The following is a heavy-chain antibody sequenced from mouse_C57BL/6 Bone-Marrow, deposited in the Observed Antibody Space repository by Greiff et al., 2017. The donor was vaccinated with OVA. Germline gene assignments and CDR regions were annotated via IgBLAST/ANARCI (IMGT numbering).Heavy chain of an antibody. CDR3: ARGGYGSSFFYAMDY. CDR1: GYTFTSYW. CDR2: INPSNGGT. D-gene: IGHD1-1*01. Sequence: QVQLKQPGPELVKPGASVKLSCKASGYTFTSYWMHWVKQRPGQGLEWIGNINPSNGGTNYNEKFKSKATLTVDKSSSTAYMQLSSLTSEDSAVYYCARGGYGSSFFYAMDYWGQGTSVTVSS. V-gene: IGHV1-53*01. J-gene: IGHJ4*01.